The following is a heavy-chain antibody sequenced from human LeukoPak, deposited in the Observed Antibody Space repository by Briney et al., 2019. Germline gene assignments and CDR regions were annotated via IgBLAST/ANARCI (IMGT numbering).Heavy chain of an antibody. V-gene: IGHV1-8*01. CDR3: ATHTRRHCSGGSCYEPFDY. Sequence: ASVKVSCKTSGYTFTSFDINWVRQATGQGREWMGWMNPNSGNTGYAQKFQGRVTMTEDTSTDTAYMELSSLRSEDTAVYYCATHTRRHCSGGSCYEPFDYWGQGTLVTVSS. J-gene: IGHJ4*02. D-gene: IGHD2-15*01. CDR2: MNPNSGNT. CDR1: GYTFTSFD.